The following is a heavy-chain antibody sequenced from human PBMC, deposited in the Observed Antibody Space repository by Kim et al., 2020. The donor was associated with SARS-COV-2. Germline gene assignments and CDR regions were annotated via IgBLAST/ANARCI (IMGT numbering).Heavy chain of an antibody. CDR2: IYYSGST. J-gene: IGHJ3*02. Sequence: SETLSLTCPVSGGSISSYYWSWIRQPPGKGLEWIGYIYYSGSTHYNPSLKSRVTISVDTSKNQFSLKLSSVTAADTAVYYCARVRYYDSSGYPIDAFDIWGQGTMVTVSS. V-gene: IGHV4-59*01. CDR3: ARVRYYDSSGYPIDAFDI. D-gene: IGHD3-22*01. CDR1: GGSISSYY.